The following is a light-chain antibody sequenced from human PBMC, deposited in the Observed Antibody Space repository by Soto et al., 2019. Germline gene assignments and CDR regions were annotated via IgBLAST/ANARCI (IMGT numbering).Light chain of an antibody. CDR3: QTYDSSLTVV. CDR2: NDD. Sequence: QSVLTQPPSVSGAPGQRVTISCSGSSSNIGTGYNVHWYQQLPGTPPKLLINNDDNRPSGVPDRFSASKSVTSASLVITGLQAEDEADYYCQTYDSSLTVVFGGGTKLTVL. V-gene: IGLV1-40*01. J-gene: IGLJ2*01. CDR1: SSNIGTGYN.